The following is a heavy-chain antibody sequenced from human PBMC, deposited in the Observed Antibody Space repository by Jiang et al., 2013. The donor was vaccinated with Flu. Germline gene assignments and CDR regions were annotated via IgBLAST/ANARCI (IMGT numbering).Heavy chain of an antibody. CDR2: IYIDGRT. CDR1: GFVVSDTY. Sequence: VQLVESGGGLIQPGGSLRLSCAASGFVVSDTYMTWVRQAPGKGLEWVSVIYIDGRTNYADSVKGRFTVSRDNSDNTLYLQMNSLRAEDTAVYYCARRFCSGSMCFAALDSWGQGTLVVVSS. V-gene: IGHV3-53*01. J-gene: IGHJ4*02. D-gene: IGHD2-15*01. CDR3: ARRFCSGSMCFAALDS.